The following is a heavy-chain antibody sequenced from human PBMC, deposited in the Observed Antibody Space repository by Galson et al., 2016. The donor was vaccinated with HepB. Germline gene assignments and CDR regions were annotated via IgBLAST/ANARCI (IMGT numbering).Heavy chain of an antibody. CDR1: GFTVSSSY. CDR2: MYSGGDS. Sequence: SLRLSCAVSGFTVSSSYMAWVRRALGKGLEWVAVMYSGGDSYYAESVQGRFTISRDISKNTVFFEMNRLRVEDTAMYYCARDSLGADYFDSWGQGTLVTVS. D-gene: IGHD1-26*01. CDR3: ARDSLGADYFDS. J-gene: IGHJ4*02. V-gene: IGHV3-66*01.